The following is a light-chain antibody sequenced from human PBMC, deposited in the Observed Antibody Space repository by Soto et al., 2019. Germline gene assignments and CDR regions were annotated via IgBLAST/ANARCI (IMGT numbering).Light chain of an antibody. V-gene: IGLV2-14*01. CDR3: SSYTSSGTLPYV. CDR2: DVS. J-gene: IGLJ1*01. CDR1: SSDVGGYNY. Sequence: QSALTQPASVSGSPGQSITISCTGTSSDVGGYNYVSWYQQHPGKAPKLMIYDVSNRPSGVSNCFSGSKSGNTASLTISGLQAEDEADYYCSSYTSSGTLPYVFGTGTKVTVL.